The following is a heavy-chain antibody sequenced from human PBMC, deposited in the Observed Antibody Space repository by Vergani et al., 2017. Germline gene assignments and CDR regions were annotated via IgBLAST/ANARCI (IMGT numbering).Heavy chain of an antibody. J-gene: IGHJ6*02. CDR3: ARDIVVVPAANRYYYYGMDV. Sequence: QVQLVQSGAEVKKPGASVKVSCKASGYTFTSYGISWVRQAPGQGLEWMGWISAYNGNTNYAQKLQGRVPMTTDTSTSTAYMELRSLRSDDTAVYYCARDIVVVPAANRYYYYGMDVWGQGTTVTVSS. CDR2: ISAYNGNT. D-gene: IGHD2-2*01. V-gene: IGHV1-18*04. CDR1: GYTFTSYG.